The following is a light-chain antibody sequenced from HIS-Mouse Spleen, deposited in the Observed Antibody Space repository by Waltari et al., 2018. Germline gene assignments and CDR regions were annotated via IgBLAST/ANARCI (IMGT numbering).Light chain of an antibody. Sequence: EIVMTQSPPTLSVSPGERATLSCRASQRFSSNLSWYQQKPGQAPRLLIYGASTRATGIPARFSGSGSGTEFTLTISSMQSEDFAVYYCQQYNNWPSLTFGGGTKVEIK. J-gene: IGKJ4*01. V-gene: IGKV3-15*01. CDR2: GAS. CDR3: QQYNNWPSLT. CDR1: QRFSSN.